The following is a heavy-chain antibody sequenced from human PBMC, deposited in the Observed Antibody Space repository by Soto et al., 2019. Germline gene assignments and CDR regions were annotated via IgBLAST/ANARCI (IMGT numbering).Heavy chain of an antibody. J-gene: IGHJ6*03. CDR3: ANKIPNRFLEWLPSDYYYYMDV. D-gene: IGHD3-3*01. Sequence: GGSLRLSCAASGFTFSDYYMSWIRQAPGKGLEWVSYISSSGSTIYYADSVKGRFTISRDNAKNSLYLQMNSLRAEDTAVYYCANKIPNRFLEWLPSDYYYYMDVWGKGTTVTVSS. V-gene: IGHV3-11*01. CDR1: GFTFSDYY. CDR2: ISSSGSTI.